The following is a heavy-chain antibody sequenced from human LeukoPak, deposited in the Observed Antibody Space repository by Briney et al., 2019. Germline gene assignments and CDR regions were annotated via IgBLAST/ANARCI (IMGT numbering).Heavy chain of an antibody. CDR3: AKSKVVAATMGRFDY. D-gene: IGHD2-15*01. CDR1: GFTFSSYA. J-gene: IGHJ4*02. Sequence: PGGSLRLSCAASGFTFSSYAMNWVRQAPGKGLEWVSTISGSDGRTYYGDSVKGRFTISRDNSKNTLYLQMNSLRAEDTSVYYCAKSKVVAATMGRFDYWGQGTLVTVSS. V-gene: IGHV3-23*01. CDR2: ISGSDGRT.